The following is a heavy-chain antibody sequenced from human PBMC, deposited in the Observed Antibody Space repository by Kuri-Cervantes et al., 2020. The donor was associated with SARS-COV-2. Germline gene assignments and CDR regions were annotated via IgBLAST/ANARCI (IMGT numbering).Heavy chain of an antibody. CDR2: ISWNSGSI. V-gene: IGHV3-9*01. Sequence: GGSLRLSCAASGFTFDDYAMHWVRQAPGKGLEWVSGISWNSGSIGYADSVKGRFTISRDNAKNSLYLQMNSLRAEDTALYYCAKDLGTMVQGATGAGIFDYWGQGTLVTVSS. CDR1: GFTFDDYA. CDR3: AKDLGTMVQGATGAGIFDY. J-gene: IGHJ4*02. D-gene: IGHD3-10*01.